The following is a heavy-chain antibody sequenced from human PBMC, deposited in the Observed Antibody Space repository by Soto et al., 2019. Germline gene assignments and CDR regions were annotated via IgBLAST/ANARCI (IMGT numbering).Heavy chain of an antibody. CDR3: ARSHYDYVWGRYRSPVPDAFDI. CDR2: IIPIFGTA. V-gene: IGHV1-69*01. D-gene: IGHD3-16*02. J-gene: IGHJ3*02. Sequence: QVQLVQSGAEVKKPGSSVKVSCKASGGTFSSYAISWVRQAPGQGLEWMGGIIPIFGTANYAQKFQGRVTITAEESTSTVYMELSSLRSEDTAVYYCARSHYDYVWGRYRSPVPDAFDIWGQGTMVTVSS. CDR1: GGTFSSYA.